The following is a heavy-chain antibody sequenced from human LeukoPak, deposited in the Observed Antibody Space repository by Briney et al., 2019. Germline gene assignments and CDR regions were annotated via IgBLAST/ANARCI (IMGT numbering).Heavy chain of an antibody. Sequence: PSETLSLTCAVYGGSFSGYYWSWIRQPPGKGLEWIGEVNHSGSTNYNPSLKSRVTISVDTSKNQFSLKLSSVTAADTAVYYCARGLGIAAAGTPSWGQGTLVTVSS. D-gene: IGHD6-13*01. V-gene: IGHV4-34*01. CDR2: VNHSGST. CDR1: GGSFSGYY. J-gene: IGHJ4*02. CDR3: ARGLGIAAAGTPS.